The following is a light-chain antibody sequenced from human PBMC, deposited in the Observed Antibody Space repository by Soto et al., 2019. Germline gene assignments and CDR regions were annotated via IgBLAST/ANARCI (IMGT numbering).Light chain of an antibody. CDR1: QSVSANY. V-gene: IGKV3-20*01. CDR2: GAS. CDR3: QQYGSSPPT. Sequence: EIVLTQSPGTLSLSGGERATLSCRASQSVSANYLAWYQQKPGQAPRFLIYGASSRATGIPDRFSGSGSGTDFTLTISRLEPEDFSVYYCQQYGSSPPTFGQGTKVEIK. J-gene: IGKJ1*01.